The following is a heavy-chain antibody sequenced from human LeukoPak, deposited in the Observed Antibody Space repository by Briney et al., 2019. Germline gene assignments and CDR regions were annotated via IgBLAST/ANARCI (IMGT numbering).Heavy chain of an antibody. V-gene: IGHV1-2*02. J-gene: IGHJ4*02. Sequence: ASVKVSCKASGYTFTRYYMHWGRQAPGQGLEWMGWINPNSGGTNFAQNFQGRVTMTRDTSISTAYMELSRLRSDDTAVYYCARDQGGYYSSSWVFDYWGQGTLVTVSS. CDR1: GYTFTRYY. CDR2: INPNSGGT. CDR3: ARDQGGYYSSSWVFDY. D-gene: IGHD6-13*01.